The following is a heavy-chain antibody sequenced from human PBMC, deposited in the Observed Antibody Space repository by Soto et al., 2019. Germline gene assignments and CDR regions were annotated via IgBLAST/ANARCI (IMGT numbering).Heavy chain of an antibody. CDR3: ARPEIPTRSNDYDY. V-gene: IGHV5-51*01. D-gene: IGHD3-16*01. CDR1: GYFFSIYL. J-gene: IGHJ4*01. CDR2: IYPGDSNT. Sequence: PGASLKISCNASGYFFSIYLICWVRQMPGKGLEWMGIIYPGDSNTRYNQSFQGQVTISVDKSTSTAYLEWNRLKASDTAIYYCARPEIPTRSNDYDY.